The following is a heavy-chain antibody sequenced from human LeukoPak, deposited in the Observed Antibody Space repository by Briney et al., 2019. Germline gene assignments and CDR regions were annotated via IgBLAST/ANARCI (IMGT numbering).Heavy chain of an antibody. V-gene: IGHV3-23*01. J-gene: IGHJ4*02. D-gene: IGHD3-10*01. CDR1: VYTFSSFA. Sequence: GGSPRLSCAPSVYTFSSFAVSWVRHAPAKGRECVSAITCSGGSTQYADSAKGRFTISRDNSKNTLYLQMNSLSAEDTAVDYCAKERVLRYWGQGTLVTASS. CDR2: ITCSGGST. CDR3: AKERVLRY.